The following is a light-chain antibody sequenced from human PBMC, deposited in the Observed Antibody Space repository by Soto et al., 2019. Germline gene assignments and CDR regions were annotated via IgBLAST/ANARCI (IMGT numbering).Light chain of an antibody. CDR2: GAS. V-gene: IGKV3-20*01. CDR1: QSVSSSY. Sequence: EIVLTQSPGTLSLSPGERATLSCRASQSVSSSYLAWYQQKLGQAPRVLIYGASSRATGIPDRFSGSGSGKDFTLTISRLEPEDFAVYYCQQYGSSPWTFGQGTKVEIK. CDR3: QQYGSSPWT. J-gene: IGKJ1*01.